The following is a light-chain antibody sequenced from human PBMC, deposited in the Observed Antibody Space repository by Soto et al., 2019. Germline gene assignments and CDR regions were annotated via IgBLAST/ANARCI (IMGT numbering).Light chain of an antibody. J-gene: IGKJ2*01. V-gene: IGKV3-20*01. CDR3: QHGRT. CDR1: QSVSSSY. Sequence: EIVLTQSPGTLSLSPGERATLSCRASQSVSSSYLAWYQQKPGQAPRLLIYGASSRATGIPDRFSGSGSGTDFTLTISRLEPEDFPVYYCQHGRTFGQGTKLEIK. CDR2: GAS.